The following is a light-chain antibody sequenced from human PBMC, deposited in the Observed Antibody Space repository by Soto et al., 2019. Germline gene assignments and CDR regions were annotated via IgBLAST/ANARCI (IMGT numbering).Light chain of an antibody. CDR3: SSHSSSSPYV. J-gene: IGLJ1*01. Sequence: QSALTQPASVSASPGQSITISCTGTSNDVGGYKYVSWYQQHPGKAPKLIIYEVSHRPSGVSNRFSGSKSGNTASLTISALHVEDEADYFCSSHSSSSPYVFGPGTKVTVL. V-gene: IGLV2-14*03. CDR2: EVS. CDR1: SNDVGGYKY.